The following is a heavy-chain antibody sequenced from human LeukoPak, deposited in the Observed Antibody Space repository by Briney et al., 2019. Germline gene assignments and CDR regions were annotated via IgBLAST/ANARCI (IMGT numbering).Heavy chain of an antibody. CDR1: GGSISSSNW. CDR2: IYHSGST. CDR3: ARDRDFWSEHAFDI. V-gene: IGHV4-4*02. D-gene: IGHD3-3*01. Sequence: SETLSLTCAVSGGSISSSNWWSWVRQPPGKGLEWIGEIYHSGSTNYNPSLKSRVTISVDKSKNQFSLKLSSVTAADTAVYYCARDRDFWSEHAFDIWGQGTMVTVSS. J-gene: IGHJ3*02.